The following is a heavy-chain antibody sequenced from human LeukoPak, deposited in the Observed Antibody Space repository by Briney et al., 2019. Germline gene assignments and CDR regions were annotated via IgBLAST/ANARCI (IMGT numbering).Heavy chain of an antibody. D-gene: IGHD3-10*02. J-gene: IGHJ6*04. CDR3: AELGITMIGGV. Sequence: GGSLRLSCAVSGFTFSSHSMNWVRQAPGKGLEWVSSISSSSIYIYYADSVKGRFTISRDNAKNSLYLQMNSLRAEDTAVYYCAELGITMIGGVWGKGTTVTISS. V-gene: IGHV3-21*01. CDR1: GFTFSSHS. CDR2: ISSSSIYI.